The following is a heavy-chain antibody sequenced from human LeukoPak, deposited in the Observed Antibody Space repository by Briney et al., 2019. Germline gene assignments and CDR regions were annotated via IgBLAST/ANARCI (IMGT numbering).Heavy chain of an antibody. CDR1: GFAFSSYG. J-gene: IGHJ5*02. CDR3: AKGGCSTTTCLNWFDP. V-gene: IGHV3-23*01. D-gene: IGHD2-2*01. Sequence: PGASLRLSCAASGFAFSSYGMTWVRQAPGKGLEWVSVISGSGGSTYYADSVQGRFTISRDNSKNTLYLQMNSLRAEDTAVYYCAKGGCSTTTCLNWFDPWGQGTPVTVSS. CDR2: ISGSGGST.